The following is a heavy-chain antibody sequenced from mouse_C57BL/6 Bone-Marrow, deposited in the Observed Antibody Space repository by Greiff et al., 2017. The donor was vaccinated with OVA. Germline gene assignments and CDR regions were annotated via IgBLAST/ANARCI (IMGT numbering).Heavy chain of an antibody. V-gene: IGHV2-3*01. D-gene: IGHD1-1*01. CDR1: GFSLTSYG. CDR2: IWGDGST. Sequence: VMLVESGPGLVAPSQCLSISCTVSGFSLTSYGVSWVRQPPGKGLEWLGVIWGDGSTNYHSALISRLSISKDNSKSQVFLKLNSLQTNDTATYYCALILRSYYAMNYWGQGTSVTVSS. CDR3: ALILRSYYAMNY. J-gene: IGHJ4*01.